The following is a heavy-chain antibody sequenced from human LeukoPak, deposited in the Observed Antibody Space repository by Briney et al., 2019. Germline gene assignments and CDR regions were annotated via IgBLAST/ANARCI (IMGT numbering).Heavy chain of an antibody. V-gene: IGHV4-61*10. CDR3: ARDMELSDDAFDI. J-gene: IGHJ3*02. D-gene: IGHD4/OR15-4a*01. CDR1: GGSISSGSYY. CDR2: IYYSGST. Sequence: SETLSLTCTVSGGSISSGSYYWSWIRQPAGKGLEWIGYIYYSGSTNYNPSLKSRVTISVDTSKNQFSLKLSSVTAADTAVYYCARDMELSDDAFDIWGQGTMVTVSS.